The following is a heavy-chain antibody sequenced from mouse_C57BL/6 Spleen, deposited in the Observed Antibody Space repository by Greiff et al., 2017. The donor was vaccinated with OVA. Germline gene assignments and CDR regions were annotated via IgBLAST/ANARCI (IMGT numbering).Heavy chain of an antibody. V-gene: IGHV3-6*01. J-gene: IGHJ2*01. CDR3: ARVPGTTYFDY. CDR1: GYSITSGYY. CDR2: ISYDGSN. Sequence: EVHLVESGPGLVKPSQSLSLTCSVTGYSITSGYYWNWIRQFPGNKLEWMGYISYDGSNNYNPSLKNRISITRDTSKNQFFLKLNSVTTEDTATYYCARVPGTTYFDYWGQGTTLTVPS. D-gene: IGHD4-1*01.